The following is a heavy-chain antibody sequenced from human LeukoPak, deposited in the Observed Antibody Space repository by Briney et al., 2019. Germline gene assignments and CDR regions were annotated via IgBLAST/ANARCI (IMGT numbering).Heavy chain of an antibody. V-gene: IGHV3-21*04. CDR3: ARDLSWGSYTS. CDR1: GFTFSSYS. Sequence: GGSPRLSCAASGFTFSSYSMNWVRQAPGKGLEWVSSISSSSSYIYYADSVKGRFTISRDNSKNTLYLQMNSLRAEDTAVYYCARDLSWGSYTSWGQGTLVTVSS. J-gene: IGHJ4*02. D-gene: IGHD3-16*01. CDR2: ISSSSSYI.